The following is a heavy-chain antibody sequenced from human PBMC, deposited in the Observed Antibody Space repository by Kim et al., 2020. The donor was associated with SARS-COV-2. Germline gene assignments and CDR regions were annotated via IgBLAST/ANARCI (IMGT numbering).Heavy chain of an antibody. D-gene: IGHD3-22*01. Sequence: GGSLRLSCAASGFTFRTYWMHWVRQAPGKGLVWVSPTNGGGSTTNYADSVKGRFTISRDNAKNTLYLQLNSLRAEDRAIYYCARRYYDSRGYYYFDSGGQGTLVTVPS. J-gene: IGHJ4*02. V-gene: IGHV3-74*01. CDR3: ARRYYDSRGYYYFDS. CDR1: GFTFRTYW. CDR2: TNGGGSTT.